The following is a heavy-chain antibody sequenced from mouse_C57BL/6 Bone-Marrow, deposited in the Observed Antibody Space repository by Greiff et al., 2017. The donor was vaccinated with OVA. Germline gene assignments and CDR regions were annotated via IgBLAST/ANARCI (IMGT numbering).Heavy chain of an antibody. Sequence: QVQLQQPGAELVMPGASVKLSCKASGCTFTSYWMHWVKQRPGQGLEWIGEIDPSDSYTNYNQKFKGKTTLTVDKSSSTASMQLSSLTSEDSAVYYCARVAYWGQGTLVTVSA. CDR1: GCTFTSYW. J-gene: IGHJ3*01. CDR3: ARVAY. V-gene: IGHV1-69*01. CDR2: IDPSDSYT.